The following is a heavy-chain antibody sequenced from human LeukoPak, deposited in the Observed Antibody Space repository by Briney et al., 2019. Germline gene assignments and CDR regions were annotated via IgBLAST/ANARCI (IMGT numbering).Heavy chain of an antibody. CDR2: ISYTGST. Sequence: PSETLSLTCTVTGGSISTYYWSWIRQPPGKGLEWMGYISYTGSTDYNPSLKRRVTMSVDTSKNQFSLKLSSVTAADTAVYYCARTYSSGFEGRPFLEDWFDPWGQGTLVTVSS. J-gene: IGHJ5*02. V-gene: IGHV4-59*01. CDR3: ARTYSSGFEGRPFLEDWFDP. D-gene: IGHD6-19*01. CDR1: GGSISTYY.